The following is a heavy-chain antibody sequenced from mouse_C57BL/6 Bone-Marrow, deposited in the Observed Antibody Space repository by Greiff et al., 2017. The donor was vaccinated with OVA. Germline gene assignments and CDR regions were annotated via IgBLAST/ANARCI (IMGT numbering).Heavy chain of an antibody. CDR1: GYSFTGYY. CDR3: ARPIYYGTFAY. J-gene: IGHJ3*01. D-gene: IGHD2-1*01. CDR2: INPSTGGT. Sequence: VQLKESGPELVKPGASVKISCKASGYSFTGYYMNWVKQSPEKSLEWIGEINPSTGGTTYNQKFKAKAALTVDKSSSTAYMQLKSLTSEDSAVYYCARPIYYGTFAYWGQGTLVTVSA. V-gene: IGHV1-42*01.